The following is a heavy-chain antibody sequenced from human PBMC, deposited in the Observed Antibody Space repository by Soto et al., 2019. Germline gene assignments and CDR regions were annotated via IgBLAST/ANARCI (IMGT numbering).Heavy chain of an antibody. CDR2: IIPIPGTA. CDR1: GGTFGSYA. Sequence: QVPLVQSGAEVMKPGSSVKVSCKASGGTFGSYAISWVRQAPGQGLEWMGGIIPIPGTANYAQKFQGRVTIAADESTSTAYMELSSLRSEDTAVYYCARSQGSSTSLEIYYYYYYGMDVWGQGTTVTVSS. D-gene: IGHD2-2*01. V-gene: IGHV1-69*01. J-gene: IGHJ6*02. CDR3: ARSQGSSTSLEIYYYYYYGMDV.